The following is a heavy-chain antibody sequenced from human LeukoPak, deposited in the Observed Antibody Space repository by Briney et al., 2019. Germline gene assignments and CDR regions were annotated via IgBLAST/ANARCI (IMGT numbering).Heavy chain of an antibody. CDR1: GFTFDDYA. V-gene: IGHV3-9*01. Sequence: PGRSLRLSCAASGFTFDDYAMHWVRQAPGKGLEWVSGISWNIGSIGYADSVKGRFTISRDNAKNSLYLQMNSLRAEDTALYYCAKGPIAARPSYFDYWGQGTLVTVSS. CDR3: AKGPIAARPSYFDY. J-gene: IGHJ4*02. CDR2: ISWNIGSI. D-gene: IGHD6-6*01.